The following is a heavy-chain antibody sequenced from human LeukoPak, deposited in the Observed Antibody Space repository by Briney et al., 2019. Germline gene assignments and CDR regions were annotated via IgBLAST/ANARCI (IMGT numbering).Heavy chain of an antibody. D-gene: IGHD2-8*01. CDR3: ARANYCSNGVCYPDY. CDR1: GFTFSNYA. V-gene: IGHV3-64*01. J-gene: IGHJ4*02. Sequence: GGSLRLSCAASGFTFSNYAMNWVRQAPGKGLEYVSAISTNGGSTYHANSVKGRFTISRDNSRNTLYLRMGSLRTDDMAVYYCARANYCSNGVCYPDYWGQGTLVTVSS. CDR2: ISTNGGST.